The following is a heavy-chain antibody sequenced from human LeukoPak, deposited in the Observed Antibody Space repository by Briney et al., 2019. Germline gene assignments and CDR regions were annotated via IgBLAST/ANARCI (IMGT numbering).Heavy chain of an antibody. J-gene: IGHJ4*02. D-gene: IGHD5-18*01. V-gene: IGHV4-39*01. CDR3: ARRGYNFGYFDY. CDR2: IYYSGST. CDR1: GGSISSNSYY. Sequence: WETLSLTCTVSGGSISSNSYYWGWIRQPPGTGLEYIGSIYYSGSTYYNPSLKSRVTISVDTSKNQFSLRLSSVTAADTAMYYCARRGYNFGYFDYWGQGTLVTVSS.